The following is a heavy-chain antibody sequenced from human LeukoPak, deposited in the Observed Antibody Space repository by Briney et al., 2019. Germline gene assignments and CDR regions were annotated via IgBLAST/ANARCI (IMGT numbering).Heavy chain of an antibody. D-gene: IGHD1-7*01. Sequence: PGGSLRLSCAASGFTFSSYAMHWVRQAPGKGLEWVAVISYDGSNKYYADSVKGRFTISRDNSKNTLYLQMNSLRAEDTAVYYCASGWNYGNYWGQGTLVTVSS. V-gene: IGHV3-30-3*01. CDR1: GFTFSSYA. CDR3: ASGWNYGNY. CDR2: ISYDGSNK. J-gene: IGHJ4*02.